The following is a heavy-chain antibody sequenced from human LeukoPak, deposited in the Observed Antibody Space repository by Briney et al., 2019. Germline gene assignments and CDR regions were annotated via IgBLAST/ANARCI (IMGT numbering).Heavy chain of an antibody. CDR1: GYTFTGYY. CDR3: ARDPPGYSSSWSFDY. CDR2: INPNSGGT. D-gene: IGHD6-13*01. V-gene: IGHV1-2*02. J-gene: IGHJ4*02. Sequence: ASVKVSCTASGYTFTGYYMHWVRQAPGQGLEWMGWINPNSGGTNYAQKFQGRVTMTRDTSISTAYMELSRLRSDDTAVYYCARDPPGYSSSWSFDYWGQGTLVTVSS.